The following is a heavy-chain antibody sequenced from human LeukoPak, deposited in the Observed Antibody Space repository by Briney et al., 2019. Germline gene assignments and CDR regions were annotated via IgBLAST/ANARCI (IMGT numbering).Heavy chain of an antibody. CDR1: GFTVSSNY. CDR3: AREYHYYDSSGYYNDFDD. V-gene: IGHV3-53*01. J-gene: IGHJ4*02. D-gene: IGHD3-22*01. Sequence: PGGSLRLSCAASGFTVSSNYMSWVRQAPGKGLEWVSVIYSGGSTYYPASVKGRFTISRDNSKNTLYLQMNSLRVEDTAVYDCAREYHYYDSSGYYNDFDDWGQGTPVTVSS. CDR2: IYSGGST.